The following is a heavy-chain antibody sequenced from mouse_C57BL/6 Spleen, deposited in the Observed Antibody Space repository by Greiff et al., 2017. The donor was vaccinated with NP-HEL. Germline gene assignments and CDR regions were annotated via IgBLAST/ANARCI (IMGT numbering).Heavy chain of an antibody. CDR1: GYTFTSYW. J-gene: IGHJ2*01. V-gene: IGHV1-52*01. CDR3: ARLDPYDGYYFDY. CDR2: IDPSDSET. Sequence: QVQLQQPGAELVRPGSSVKLSCKASGYTFTSYWMHWVKQRPIQGLEWIGNIDPSDSETHYNQKFKDKATLTVDKSSSTAYMQLSSLTSEDSAVYYCARLDPYDGYYFDYWGQGTTLTVSS. D-gene: IGHD2-3*01.